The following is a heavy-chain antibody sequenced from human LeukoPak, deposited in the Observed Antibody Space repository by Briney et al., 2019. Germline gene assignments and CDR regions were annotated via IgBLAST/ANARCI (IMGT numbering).Heavy chain of an antibody. CDR1: GFTLSSYS. J-gene: IGHJ5*02. CDR3: AKQKSNYDFWSGSDVNWFDP. Sequence: GGSLRLSCAASGFTLSSYSMNWVRQAPGKGLEWVSAISGSGGSTYYADSVKGRFTISRDNSKNTLYLQMNSLRAEDTAVYYCAKQKSNYDFWSGSDVNWFDPWGQGTLVTVSS. D-gene: IGHD3-3*01. CDR2: ISGSGGST. V-gene: IGHV3-23*01.